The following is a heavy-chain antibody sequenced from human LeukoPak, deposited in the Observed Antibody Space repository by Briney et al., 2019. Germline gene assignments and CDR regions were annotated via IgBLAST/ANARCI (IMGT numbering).Heavy chain of an antibody. D-gene: IGHD3-22*01. CDR1: GFTFSNAW. Sequence: TGGSLRLSCAASGFTFSNAWMSWVRQAPGKGLEWVGRIKSKTDGGTTDYAAPVKGRFTISRDDSKNTLYSQMNSLKTEDTAVYYCTTTYYYDTSGYYPMYYFDYWGQGTLVTVSS. V-gene: IGHV3-15*01. CDR2: IKSKTDGGTT. CDR3: TTTYYYDTSGYYPMYYFDY. J-gene: IGHJ4*02.